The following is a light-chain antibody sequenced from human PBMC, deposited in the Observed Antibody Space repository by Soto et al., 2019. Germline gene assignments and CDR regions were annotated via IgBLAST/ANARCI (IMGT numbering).Light chain of an antibody. CDR1: QSVSGNC. CDR2: SAS. V-gene: IGKV3-20*01. CDR3: RQYCTSPQT. Sequence: EIVLTQSPGTLSLSPGERATLSCRASQSVSGNCLAWYQHKPGQAPRLLIYSASNRATDIPDRFSGSGSATDLTLAICSLEPEDFAVYYCRQYCTSPQTFGPGTKVDI. J-gene: IGKJ3*01.